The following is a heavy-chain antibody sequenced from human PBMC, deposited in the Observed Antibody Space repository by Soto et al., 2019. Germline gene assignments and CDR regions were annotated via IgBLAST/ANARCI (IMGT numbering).Heavy chain of an antibody. CDR1: GGSISSYY. J-gene: IGHJ4*02. V-gene: IGHV4-59*01. D-gene: IGHD2-15*01. Sequence: SETLSLTCTVSGGSISSYYWSWIRQPPGKGLEWIGYIYYSGSTNYNPSLKSRVTISVDTSKNQFSLKLSSVTAADTAVYYCARQYCSGGSCYFDYWGQGTLVTVSS. CDR3: ARQYCSGGSCYFDY. CDR2: IYYSGST.